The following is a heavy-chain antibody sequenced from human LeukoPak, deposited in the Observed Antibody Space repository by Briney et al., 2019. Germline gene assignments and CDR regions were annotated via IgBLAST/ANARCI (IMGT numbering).Heavy chain of an antibody. J-gene: IGHJ4*02. CDR1: GGSISSGDYY. V-gene: IGHV4-30-4*02. Sequence: PSETLSLTCTVSGGSISSGDYYWSWIRQPPGKGLEWIGYIYYSGSTYYNPSLKSRVTISVDTSKNQFSLKLSSVTAADTAVYYCARVWPYGGNGFDYWGQGTLVTVSS. D-gene: IGHD4-23*01. CDR2: IYYSGST. CDR3: ARVWPYGGNGFDY.